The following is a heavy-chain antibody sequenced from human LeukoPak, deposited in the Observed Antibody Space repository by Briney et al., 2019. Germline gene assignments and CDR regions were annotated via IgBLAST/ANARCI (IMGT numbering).Heavy chain of an antibody. CDR3: VREHVLAEYFDY. Sequence: GGFLRLSCAASGFSFSSYWMHWVRQSPGKGLVWMSRIKNDGSRASYADSVKGRFTISRDNAQNTLFLQLNGLRAEDTAVYYCVREHVLAEYFDYWGQGALVTVSS. D-gene: IGHD5/OR15-5a*01. V-gene: IGHV3-74*01. CDR1: GFSFSSYW. J-gene: IGHJ4*02. CDR2: IKNDGSRA.